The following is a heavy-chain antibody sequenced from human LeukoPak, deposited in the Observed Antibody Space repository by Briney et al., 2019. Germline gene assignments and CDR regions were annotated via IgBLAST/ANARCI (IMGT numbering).Heavy chain of an antibody. Sequence: PSETLSLTCAVSGGSISSGGYSWSWIRQPPGKGLEWIGYIYHSGSTYYNPSLKSRVTISVDRSKNQFSLKLSSVTAAVTAVYYCARDSNYGDYGMDVWGQGTTVTVSS. D-gene: IGHD4-11*01. V-gene: IGHV4-30-2*01. J-gene: IGHJ6*02. CDR3: ARDSNYGDYGMDV. CDR2: IYHSGST. CDR1: GGSISSGGYS.